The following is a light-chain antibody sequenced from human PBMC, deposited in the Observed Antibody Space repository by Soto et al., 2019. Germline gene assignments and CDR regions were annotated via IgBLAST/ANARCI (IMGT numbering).Light chain of an antibody. Sequence: ETVLTQSPATLSVSPGETATLSCTTSQGLTRNLAWYQQKLGQAPRVLIYGASTRAAGIPARFSGSGSGTEFILTISSLQSEDFAVYYCHEYNTWPWTFGQGTKVEIK. CDR3: HEYNTWPWT. CDR1: QGLTRN. J-gene: IGKJ1*01. V-gene: IGKV3-15*01. CDR2: GAS.